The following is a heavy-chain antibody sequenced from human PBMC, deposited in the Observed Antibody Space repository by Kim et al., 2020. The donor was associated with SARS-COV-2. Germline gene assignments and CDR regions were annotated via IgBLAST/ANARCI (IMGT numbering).Heavy chain of an antibody. CDR1: GGSISGNNYY. CDR3: ATVGHIVLLPTSANYY. Sequence: SETLSLTCTVSGGSISGNNYYWGWIRQPPGKGLEWLGSIYYSGNTYYSPSLKSRLTMSVDPSKNQFSLRLNSVTAADTSVYYCATVGHIVLLPTSANYY. CDR2: IYYSGNT. V-gene: IGHV4-39*01. D-gene: IGHD2-2*01. J-gene: IGHJ6*01.